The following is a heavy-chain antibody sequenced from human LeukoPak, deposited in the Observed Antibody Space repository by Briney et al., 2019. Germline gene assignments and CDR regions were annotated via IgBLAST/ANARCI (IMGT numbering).Heavy chain of an antibody. J-gene: IGHJ4*02. V-gene: IGHV3-30*04. D-gene: IGHD1-26*01. CDR2: ISYDGSNK. CDR3: ARDVTRGGATSNFDY. Sequence: SGGSLRLSCAASGFTFSSYAMHWVRQAPGKGLEWVAVISYDGSNKYYADSVKGRFTISRDNSKNTLYLQMNSLRAEDTAVYYCARDVTRGGATSNFDYWGQGTLVTVSS. CDR1: GFTFSSYA.